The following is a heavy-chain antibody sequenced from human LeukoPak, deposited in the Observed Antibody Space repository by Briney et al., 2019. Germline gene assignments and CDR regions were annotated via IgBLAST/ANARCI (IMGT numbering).Heavy chain of an antibody. V-gene: IGHV3-23*01. CDR3: ARGQPGVAAAGNLDY. CDR2: ISGSGGST. Sequence: PGGSLRLSCAASGFTFSSYAMSWVRQAPGKGLEWVSGISGSGGSTYYADSVKGRFTISRDNSKNTLFLQMNSLRAEDAAVYYCARGQPGVAAAGNLDYWGQGTLVTVSS. CDR1: GFTFSSYA. J-gene: IGHJ4*02. D-gene: IGHD6-13*01.